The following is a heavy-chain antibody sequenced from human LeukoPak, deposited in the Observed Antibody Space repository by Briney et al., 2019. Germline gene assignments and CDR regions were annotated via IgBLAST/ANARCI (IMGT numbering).Heavy chain of an antibody. CDR3: AREEENSGYDYGVAVEDFDY. CDR2: ISSSGSSI. V-gene: IGHV3-11*04. Sequence: GGSLRLSCAASGFTFSDYFMSWIRQAPGKGLEWVSYISSSGSSIYYADSVKGRFTISRDNAKNSLYLQMNSLRAEDTAVYYCAREEENSGYDYGVAVEDFDYWGQGTLVTVSS. D-gene: IGHD5-12*01. J-gene: IGHJ4*02. CDR1: GFTFSDYF.